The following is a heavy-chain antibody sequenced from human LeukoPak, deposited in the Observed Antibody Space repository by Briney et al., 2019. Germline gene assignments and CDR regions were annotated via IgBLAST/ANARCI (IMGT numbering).Heavy chain of an antibody. Sequence: GESLKISCKGSGYSFTSYWISWVRQMPGKGLEWMGLIDPSDSYTNYSPSFQGHVTISADKSVRTAYLQWSSLKASDTAMYYCARPNITSYYDSRGYDAFDVWGQGTMVTVSS. CDR1: GYSFTSYW. CDR3: ARPNITSYYDSRGYDAFDV. J-gene: IGHJ3*01. V-gene: IGHV5-10-1*01. D-gene: IGHD3-22*01. CDR2: IDPSDSYT.